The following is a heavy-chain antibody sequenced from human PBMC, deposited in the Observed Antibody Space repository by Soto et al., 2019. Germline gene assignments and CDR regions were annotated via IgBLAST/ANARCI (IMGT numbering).Heavy chain of an antibody. CDR3: AKAHVDTAMVRDLGLYYGMDV. D-gene: IGHD5-18*01. V-gene: IGHV3-30*18. J-gene: IGHJ6*02. CDR1: RFTFSSYG. Sequence: PGGSLRLSCAASRFTFSSYGMHWVRQAPGKGLEWVAVISYDGSNKYYADSVKGRFTISRDNSKNTLYLQMNSLRAEDTAVYYCAKAHVDTAMVRDLGLYYGMDVWGQGTTVTVSS. CDR2: ISYDGSNK.